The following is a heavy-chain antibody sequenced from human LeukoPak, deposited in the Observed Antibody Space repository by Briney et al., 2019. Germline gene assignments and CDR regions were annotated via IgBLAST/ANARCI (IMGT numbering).Heavy chain of an antibody. Sequence: PSETLSLTCTLSGGSISTYYWSWIRQPPGKGLEWIGYIYHSGSTNYNPSLKSRVTISVDTSENQFSLKLSSVTAADTAVYYCARGGGYASPIGYWGQGALVTVSS. CDR3: ARGGGYASPIGY. CDR1: GGSISTYY. V-gene: IGHV4-59*01. J-gene: IGHJ4*02. D-gene: IGHD5-12*01. CDR2: IYHSGST.